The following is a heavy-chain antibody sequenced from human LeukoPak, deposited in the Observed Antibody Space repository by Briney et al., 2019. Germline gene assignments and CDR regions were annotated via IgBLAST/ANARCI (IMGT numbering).Heavy chain of an antibody. CDR1: GFTFSSYW. J-gene: IGHJ4*02. D-gene: IGHD6-6*01. V-gene: IGHV3-74*01. CDR2: INSNGSST. Sequence: GGSLRLSCAASGFTFSSYWMHWVRQAPGKGLVWVSRINSNGSSTSYADSVRGRFSISRDNAKNTLYLQMNSLRAEDTAVYYCARGLSGYASSLGYWGQGTLVTVSA. CDR3: ARGLSGYASSLGY.